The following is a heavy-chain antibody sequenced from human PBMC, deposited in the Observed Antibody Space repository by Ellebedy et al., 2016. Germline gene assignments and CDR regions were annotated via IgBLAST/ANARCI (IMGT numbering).Heavy chain of an antibody. J-gene: IGHJ6*02. D-gene: IGHD2-15*01. CDR3: ARGYCSGGRCYAYGMDV. V-gene: IGHV4-59*01. CDR2: VYYSGTP. CDR1: GGSISGYY. Sequence: SETLSLTXTVSGGSISGYYWSWVRQPPGKGLEWIGYVYYSGTPNYNPSLKSRVTISLDRSNNQFSLKLTSVTAADTAGYYCARGYCSGGRCYAYGMDVWGQGTTVTVSS.